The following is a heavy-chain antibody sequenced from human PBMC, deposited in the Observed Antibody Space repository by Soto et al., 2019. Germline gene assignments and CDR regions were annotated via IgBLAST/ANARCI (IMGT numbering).Heavy chain of an antibody. CDR3: ARGPGWEPGLSTFYAMGV. V-gene: IGHV1-3*01. J-gene: IGHJ6*02. CDR2: INAGNGNT. CDR1: GYTLTELS. Sequence: ASVKVSCKVSGYTLTELSMHWVRQAPGQRLEWMGWINAGNGNTKYSQKFQGRVTITRDTSASTAYMELSSLRVDDTAVYFCARGPGWEPGLSTFYAMGVWGQGTTVTVSS. D-gene: IGHD1-26*01.